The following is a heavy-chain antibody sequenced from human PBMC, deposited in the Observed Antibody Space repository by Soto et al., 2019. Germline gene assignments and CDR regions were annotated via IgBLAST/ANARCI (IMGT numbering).Heavy chain of an antibody. Sequence: GQSLKISWKGSGYSLTSYWIGWVRQMPGKGMEWMGIIYPGDSDTRYSPSFQGQVTISADKSISTAYLQWSSLKASDTAMYDCASSSSSWGQGTMVTVSS. CDR1: GYSLTSYW. CDR2: IYPGDSDT. V-gene: IGHV5-51*01. J-gene: IGHJ4*02. D-gene: IGHD6-13*01. CDR3: ASSSSS.